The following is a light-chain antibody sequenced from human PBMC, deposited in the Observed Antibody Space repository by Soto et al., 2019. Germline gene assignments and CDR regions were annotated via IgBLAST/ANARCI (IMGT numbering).Light chain of an antibody. CDR1: QSISTW. CDR3: QQYSSCWT. J-gene: IGKJ1*01. Sequence: DIQMTQSPSTLPASVGDRVTITCRASQSISTWLAWYQQKPGKAPNLLIYKASYLASGVPSRFSGGGSGTEFTLTISSLQPDDFATYYCQQYSSCWTFGQGTKVDIK. V-gene: IGKV1-5*03. CDR2: KAS.